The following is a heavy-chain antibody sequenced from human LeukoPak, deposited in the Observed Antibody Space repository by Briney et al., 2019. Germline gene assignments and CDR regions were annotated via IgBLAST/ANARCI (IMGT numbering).Heavy chain of an antibody. CDR1: GYTFTSYG. CDR3: ARVGAPLDDFWSGYYRYFDY. D-gene: IGHD3-3*01. CDR2: ISAYNGNT. J-gene: IGHJ4*02. V-gene: IGHV1-18*01. Sequence: ASVKVSCKASGYTFTSYGISWVRQAPGQGLEWMGWISAYNGNTNYAQKLQGRATMTTDTSTSTAYMELRSLRSDDTAVYYCARVGAPLDDFWSGYYRYFDYWGQGTLVTVSS.